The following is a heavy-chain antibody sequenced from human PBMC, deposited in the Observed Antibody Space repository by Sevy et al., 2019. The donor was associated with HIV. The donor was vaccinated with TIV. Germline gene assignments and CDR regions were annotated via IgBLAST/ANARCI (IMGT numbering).Heavy chain of an antibody. J-gene: IGHJ4*02. CDR3: QIDGTGGFDY. CDR2: INQDGSKN. D-gene: IGHD2-8*02. Sequence: GGSLRLSCAASGFTFSGYWMSWVRQVPGKGLQWVANINQDGSKNEFVDSVKGRFTISRDNPKNSVYLQMNSLRAEDTAVYYCQIDGTGGFDYWGQGTLVTGSS. V-gene: IGHV3-7*01. CDR1: GFTFSGYW.